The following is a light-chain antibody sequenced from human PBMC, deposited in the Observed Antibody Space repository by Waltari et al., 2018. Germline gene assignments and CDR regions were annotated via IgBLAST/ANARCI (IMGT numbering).Light chain of an antibody. CDR2: AAS. J-gene: IGKJ1*01. V-gene: IGKV1-NL1*01. Sequence: DIQMTQSPPSLSASVGDRVTITCRASQVIRASLAWYQQKPGKAPKLLLYAASKLESGVPSRFSGGGSGTDYTLTITSLQPEDFATYFCQQYNSVPRTFGQGTKVEIK. CDR3: QQYNSVPRT. CDR1: QVIRAS.